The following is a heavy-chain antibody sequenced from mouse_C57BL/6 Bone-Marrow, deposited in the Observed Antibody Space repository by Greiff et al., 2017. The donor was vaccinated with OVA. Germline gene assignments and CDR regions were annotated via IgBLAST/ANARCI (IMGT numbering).Heavy chain of an antibody. Sequence: QVQLKESGAELVRPGASVTLSCKASGYTFTDYEMHWVKQTPVHGLEWIGAIDPETGGTAYNQKFKGKAILTADKSSSTAYMELRSLTSEDSAVYYCTRWNYGDGYYLLFSWFAYWGQGTLVTVSA. CDR3: TRWNYGDGYYLLFSWFAY. V-gene: IGHV1-15*01. D-gene: IGHD2-3*01. CDR2: IDPETGGT. J-gene: IGHJ3*01. CDR1: GYTFTDYE.